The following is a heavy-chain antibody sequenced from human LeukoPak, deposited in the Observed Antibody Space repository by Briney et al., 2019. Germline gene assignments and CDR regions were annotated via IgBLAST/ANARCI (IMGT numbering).Heavy chain of an antibody. CDR3: ARVGSSGYSGYYFDY. D-gene: IGHD3-22*01. CDR2: ISSSSSYI. V-gene: IGHV3-21*01. J-gene: IGHJ4*02. CDR1: GFTFSSYS. Sequence: PGGSLRLSCAASGFTFSSYSMNWVRQAPGKGLEWVSSISSSSSYIYYADSVKGRFTISRDNAKNSLYLQMNSLRAEDTAVYYCARVGSSGYSGYYFDYWGQGTLVTVSS.